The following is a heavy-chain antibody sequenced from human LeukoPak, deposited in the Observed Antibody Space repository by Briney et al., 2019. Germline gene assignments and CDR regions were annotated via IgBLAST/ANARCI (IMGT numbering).Heavy chain of an antibody. CDR3: ARGGSYLSAFDI. D-gene: IGHD1-26*01. V-gene: IGHV3-9*01. Sequence: GGSLRLSCAASGSTFDDYAMHWVRQAPGKGLEWVSGISWNSGSIGYADSVKGRFTISRDNAKNSLYLQMNSLRAEDTAVYYCARGGSYLSAFDIWGQGTMVTVSS. CDR2: ISWNSGSI. CDR1: GSTFDDYA. J-gene: IGHJ3*02.